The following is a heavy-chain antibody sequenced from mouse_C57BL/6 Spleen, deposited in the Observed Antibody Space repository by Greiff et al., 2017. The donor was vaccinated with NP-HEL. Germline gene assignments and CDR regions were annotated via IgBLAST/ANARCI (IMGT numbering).Heavy chain of an antibody. CDR1: GYTFTSYW. D-gene: IGHD6-5*01. CDR2: IDPSDSYT. Sequence: QVQLQQPGAELVRPGTSVKLSCKASGYTFTSYWMHWVKQRPGQGLEWIGVIDPSDSYTNYNQKFKGKATLTVDTSSSTAYMQLSSLTSEDSAVYYCAPYVTYAMDYWGQGTSVTVSS. V-gene: IGHV1-59*01. CDR3: APYVTYAMDY. J-gene: IGHJ4*01.